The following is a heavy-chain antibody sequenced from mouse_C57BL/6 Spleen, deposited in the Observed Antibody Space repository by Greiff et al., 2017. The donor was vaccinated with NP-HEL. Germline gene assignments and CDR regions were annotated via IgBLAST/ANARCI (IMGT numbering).Heavy chain of an antibody. J-gene: IGHJ3*01. Sequence: EVQVVESGGGLVQPKGSLKLSCAASGFSFNTYAMNWVRQAPGKGLEWVARIRSKSNNYATYYADSVKDRFTISRDDSESMLYLQMNNLKTEDTAMYYCVRWAYDYDGGFAYWGQGTLVTVSA. CDR1: GFSFNTYA. D-gene: IGHD2-4*01. V-gene: IGHV10-1*01. CDR2: IRSKSNNYAT. CDR3: VRWAYDYDGGFAY.